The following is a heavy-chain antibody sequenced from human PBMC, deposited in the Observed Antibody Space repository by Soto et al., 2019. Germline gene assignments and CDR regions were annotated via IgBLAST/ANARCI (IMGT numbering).Heavy chain of an antibody. V-gene: IGHV3-66*01. CDR3: AASSHKGY. J-gene: IGHJ4*02. Sequence: EEQLVESGGDLVQPGGSLRLSCAASGFTVSNNYMSWVRQAPGKGLELVSLLYSGGSTYYADSVKGRFTISRDSSKNTLYLQMNSLRAEDTAMYYCAASSHKGYCGQGTLVTVSS. CDR2: LYSGGST. CDR1: GFTVSNNY.